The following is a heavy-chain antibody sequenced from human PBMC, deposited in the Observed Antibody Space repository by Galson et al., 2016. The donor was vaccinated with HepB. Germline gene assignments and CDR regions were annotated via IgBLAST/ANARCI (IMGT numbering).Heavy chain of an antibody. CDR1: GFTFGDYA. J-gene: IGHJ4*02. CDR2: IRTKLYGATT. CDR3: TRAEGEANYLDNGGYAGDY. D-gene: IGHD3-22*01. Sequence: SLRLSCAVSGFTFGDYAMSWVRQAPGKGLEWVGFIRTKLYGATTEYAASVKGRFTLSRDDSKRIAYLQMNSLKTEDTAVYYCTRAEGEANYLDNGGYAGDYWGQGTLVTVSS. V-gene: IGHV3-49*04.